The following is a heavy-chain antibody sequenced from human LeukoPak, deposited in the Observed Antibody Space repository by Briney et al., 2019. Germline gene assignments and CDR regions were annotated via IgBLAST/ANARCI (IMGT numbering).Heavy chain of an antibody. V-gene: IGHV3-11*01. CDR3: ARWDSSGCLDY. CDR2: ISSSGTTI. D-gene: IGHD3-22*01. Sequence: GGSLRLSCAASGLTFSDYYMRWIRQAPGRGLEGVSYISSSGTTIYYADAVKGRFTISRDNAKNSLYLQMNSLRAEDTAVYFCARWDSSGCLDYWGQGTLVTVSS. CDR1: GLTFSDYY. J-gene: IGHJ4*02.